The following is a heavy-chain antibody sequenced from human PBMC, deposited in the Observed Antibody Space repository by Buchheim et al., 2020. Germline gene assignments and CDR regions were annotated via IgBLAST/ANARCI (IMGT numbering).Heavy chain of an antibody. D-gene: IGHD2-2*03. CDR3: ARVDIGHYYYYYMDV. CDR2: ISSSGSTI. V-gene: IGHV3-48*03. J-gene: IGHJ6*03. CDR1: GFTFSSYE. Sequence: EVQLVESGGGLVQPGGSLRLSCAASGFTFSSYEMNWVRQAPGKGLEWVSYISSSGSTIYYADSVKGRFTISRENAKNSLYLQMNSLRAEDTAVYYCARVDIGHYYYYYMDVWGKGTT.